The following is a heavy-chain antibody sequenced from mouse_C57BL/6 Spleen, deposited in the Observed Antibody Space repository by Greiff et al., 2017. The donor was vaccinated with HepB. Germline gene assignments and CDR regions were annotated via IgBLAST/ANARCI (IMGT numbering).Heavy chain of an antibody. CDR1: EYEFPSHD. V-gene: IGHV5-2*01. J-gene: IGHJ1*03. Sequence: DVKLVESGGGLVQPGESLKLSCESNEYEFPSHDMSWVRKTPEKRLELVAAINSDGGSTYYPDTMERRFIISRDNTKKTLYLQMSSLRSEDTALYYCARGPYGYDVGYFDVWGTGTTVTVAS. CDR3: ARGPYGYDVGYFDV. D-gene: IGHD2-2*01. CDR2: INSDGGST.